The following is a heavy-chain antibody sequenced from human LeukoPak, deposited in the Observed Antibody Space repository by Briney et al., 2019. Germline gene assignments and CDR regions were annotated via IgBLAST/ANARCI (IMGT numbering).Heavy chain of an antibody. J-gene: IGHJ4*02. CDR2: IYPGDSDT. CDR1: GYSFTSYW. CDR3: ASYGRDGYNSNYFDY. V-gene: IGHV5-51*01. D-gene: IGHD5-24*01. Sequence: GESLKISCKGSGYSFTSYWIGWVRQMPGKGLEWMGIIYPGDSDTRYSPSFQGQVTISADKSISTAYLQWSSLKASDTAMYYCASYGRDGYNSNYFDYWGQGTLVTVSS.